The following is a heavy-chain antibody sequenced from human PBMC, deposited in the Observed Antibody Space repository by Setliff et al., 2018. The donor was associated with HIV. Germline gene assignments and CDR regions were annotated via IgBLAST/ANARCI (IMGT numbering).Heavy chain of an antibody. D-gene: IGHD3-22*01. J-gene: IGHJ4*02. Sequence: GGSLRLSCVASGFTFSTYAMSWVRQVPGKGLEWVSVIYSDGSSTYYADSVKGRFTISIDNSKNTLYLQMNSLRAEDTAIYYCAKGFARIVAVISDYWGLGTLVTVSS. CDR1: GFTFSTYA. CDR3: AKGFARIVAVISDY. CDR2: IYSDGSST. V-gene: IGHV3-23*03.